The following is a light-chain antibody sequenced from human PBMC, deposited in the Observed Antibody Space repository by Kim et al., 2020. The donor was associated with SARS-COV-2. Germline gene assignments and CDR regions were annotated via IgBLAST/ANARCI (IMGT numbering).Light chain of an antibody. V-gene: IGKV1-6*01. CDR3: LQDYNYPLT. Sequence: AIQMTQSPSSLSASVGDRVTITCRTSQGIRNDLGWYQYKLGKAPKLLIYAASTLQSGVPSRFSGSGSGTDFTLTISSLQPEDFATYYCLQDYNYPLTFGGGTKVDIK. CDR1: QGIRND. CDR2: AAS. J-gene: IGKJ4*01.